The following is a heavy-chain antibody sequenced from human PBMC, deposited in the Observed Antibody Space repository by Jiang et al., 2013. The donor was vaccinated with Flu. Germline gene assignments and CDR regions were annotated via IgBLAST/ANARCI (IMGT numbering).Heavy chain of an antibody. V-gene: IGHV7-4-1*02. J-gene: IGHJ4*02. CDR3: STLQPRIAAPEF. CDR1: YTFTQYP. CDR2: QHHQWKP. Sequence: YTFTQYPMSWVRQAPGQGLSGGMDQHHQWKPNLAQAFTSRFVFSLDTSVSTAYLQIRGLKTEDTAIYYCSTLQPRIAAPEFWGQGTLVTVSS. D-gene: IGHD6-13*01.